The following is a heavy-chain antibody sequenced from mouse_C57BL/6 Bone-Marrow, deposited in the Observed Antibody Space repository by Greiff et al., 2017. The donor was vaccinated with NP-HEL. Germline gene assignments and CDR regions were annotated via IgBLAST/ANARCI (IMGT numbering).Heavy chain of an antibody. Sequence: QVQLKESGAELVKPGASVKLSCKASGYTFTEYTIHWVKQRSGQGLEWIGWFYPGSGSIKYNEKFKDKATLTADKSSSTVYMELSRLTSEDSAVYFGARHEGRGYDGPWFAYWGQGTLVTVSA. D-gene: IGHD2-3*01. CDR1: GYTFTEYT. V-gene: IGHV1-62-2*01. J-gene: IGHJ3*01. CDR2: FYPGSGSI. CDR3: ARHEGRGYDGPWFAY.